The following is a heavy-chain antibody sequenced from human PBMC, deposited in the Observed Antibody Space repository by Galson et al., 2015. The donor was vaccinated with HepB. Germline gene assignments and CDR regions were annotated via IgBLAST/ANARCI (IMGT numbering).Heavy chain of an antibody. V-gene: IGHV4-34*01. CDR2: INHSGST. CDR1: GGSFSGYY. D-gene: IGHD2-2*02. J-gene: IGHJ3*02. Sequence: SETLSLTCAVYGGSFSGYYWSWIRQPPGKGLEWIGEINHSGSTNYNPSLKSRVTISVDTSKNQFSLKLSSVTAADTAVYYCARGLTATAIPGGGRPTAPPAFDIWGQGTMVTVSS. CDR3: ARGLTATAIPGGGRPTAPPAFDI.